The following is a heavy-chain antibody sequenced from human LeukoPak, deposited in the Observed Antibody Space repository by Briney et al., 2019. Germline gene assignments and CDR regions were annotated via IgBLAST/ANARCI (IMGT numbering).Heavy chain of an antibody. Sequence: GGSLRLSCAASGFTFSTYTMTWVRQAPGEGLEWVSSISSSSSHIYYADSVKGRFTISRDNAKNSLYLQMSSLRAEDTAVYYCARDVWVAPDYDGSGSIDYWGQGTLVTVSS. V-gene: IGHV3-21*01. CDR1: GFTFSTYT. CDR2: ISSSSSHI. CDR3: ARDVWVAPDYDGSGSIDY. D-gene: IGHD3-10*01. J-gene: IGHJ4*02.